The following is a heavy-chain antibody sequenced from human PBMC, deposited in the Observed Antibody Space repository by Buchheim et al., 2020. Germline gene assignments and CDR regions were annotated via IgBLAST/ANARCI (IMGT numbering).Heavy chain of an antibody. CDR1: GGTFSSYT. CDR2: IIPILGIA. D-gene: IGHD3-10*01. J-gene: IGHJ6*02. V-gene: IGHV1-69*08. Sequence: QVQLVQSGAEVKKPGSSVKVSCKASGGTFSSYTISWVRQAPGQGLEWMGRIIPILGIANYAQKFQGRVTITADKSTSTAYMELSSLRSEDTAVYYCARDKLTRVQGVIIDGYYYYGMDVWGQGTT. CDR3: ARDKLTRVQGVIIDGYYYYGMDV.